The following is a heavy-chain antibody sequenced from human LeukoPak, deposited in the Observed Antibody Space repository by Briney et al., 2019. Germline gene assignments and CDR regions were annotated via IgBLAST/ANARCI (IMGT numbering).Heavy chain of an antibody. CDR3: ARGALAIGGSDYFAY. V-gene: IGHV4-30-4*01. D-gene: IGHD5-12*01. J-gene: IGHJ4*02. Sequence: NTSQTLSLTCTVSGGSISSGDYYWSWIRQPPGKGLEWIGYIYYSGSTYYNPSLKSRVTISVDTSKNQFSLKLNSVTAADTAVYYCARGALAIGGSDYFAYWGQGTLVTVSS. CDR2: IYYSGST. CDR1: GGSISSGDYY.